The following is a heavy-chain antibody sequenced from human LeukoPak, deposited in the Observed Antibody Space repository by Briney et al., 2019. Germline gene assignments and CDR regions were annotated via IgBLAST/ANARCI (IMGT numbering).Heavy chain of an antibody. CDR1: GFSFSTYG. J-gene: IGHJ4*02. Sequence: PGGFLRLSCAASGFSFSTYGMHLVRQAPGKGLEWVAMIWYDASGQHYADSVKGRFTISRDTSKNTLYLQMNSLRAEDTAVYFCARDSLYDDNGYYHYFDYWGQGTLVTVSS. CDR3: ARDSLYDDNGYYHYFDY. V-gene: IGHV3-33*01. CDR2: IWYDASGQ. D-gene: IGHD3-22*01.